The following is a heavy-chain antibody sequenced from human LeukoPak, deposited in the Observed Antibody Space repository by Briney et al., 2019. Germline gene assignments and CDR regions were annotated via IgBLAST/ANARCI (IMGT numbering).Heavy chain of an antibody. Sequence: ASVKVSCKASGYTFTSYYMHWVRQAPGQGLEWMGIINPNSGDTNYAQKFQGRVTMTRDTSISTVYMELRRLRYDDTAAYYCARGPLEYCSGGTCYSGRNWFDPWGQGTLVTVSS. CDR2: INPNSGDT. CDR1: GYTFTSYY. CDR3: ARGPLEYCSGGTCYSGRNWFDP. J-gene: IGHJ5*02. V-gene: IGHV1-2*02. D-gene: IGHD2-15*01.